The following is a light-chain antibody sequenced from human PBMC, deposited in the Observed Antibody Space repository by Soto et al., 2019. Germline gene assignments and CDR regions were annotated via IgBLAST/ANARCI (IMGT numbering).Light chain of an antibody. Sequence: LTQPPSASGSPGQSVTISCTGTGSDVGDHNYVSWYQHHPGKAPKLVIYEVSQRPSGVPDRFSGSKSGNTASLTVSGLQADDEADYYCSSYAGSNSYVFGTGTKVTVL. V-gene: IGLV2-8*01. CDR1: GSDVGDHNY. J-gene: IGLJ1*01. CDR3: SSYAGSNSYV. CDR2: EVS.